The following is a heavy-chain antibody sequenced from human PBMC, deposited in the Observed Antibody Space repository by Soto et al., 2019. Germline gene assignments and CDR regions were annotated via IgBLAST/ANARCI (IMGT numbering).Heavy chain of an antibody. V-gene: IGHV3-48*03. D-gene: IGHD5-18*01. Sequence: EVQLVESGGGLVQPGGSLRLSCAASGFTFSSYEMNWVRQAPGKGLEWVSYISSSGSTIYYADSVKGRFTISRDNAKNSLYLQMNSLRAEDTAVYYCAISMVTDYYYYGMDVWGQGTTVTVSS. CDR2: ISSSGSTI. CDR3: AISMVTDYYYYGMDV. J-gene: IGHJ6*02. CDR1: GFTFSSYE.